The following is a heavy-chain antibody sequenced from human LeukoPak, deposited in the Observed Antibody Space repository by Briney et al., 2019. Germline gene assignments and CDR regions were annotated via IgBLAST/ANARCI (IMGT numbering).Heavy chain of an antibody. CDR1: GYTFTGYY. CDR2: INPNSGGT. J-gene: IGHJ4*02. V-gene: IGHV1-2*02. D-gene: IGHD5-18*01. Sequence: ASVKVSCKASGYTFTGYYMHWVRQAPGQGLEWMGWINPNSGGTNYAQKFQRRVTMTRDTSISTAYMELSRLRSDDTAVYSCARENPAMVHLFDYWGPGTLVTVSS. CDR3: ARENPAMVHLFDY.